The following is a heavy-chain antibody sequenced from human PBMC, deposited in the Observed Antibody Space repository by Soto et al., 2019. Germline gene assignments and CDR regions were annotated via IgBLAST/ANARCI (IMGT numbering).Heavy chain of an antibody. Sequence: GGSLRLSCAASGFTFSSYAMSWVRQAPGKGLEWVSAISGSGGSTYYADSVKGRFTISRDNSKNTLYLQMNSLRAEDTAVYYCATFKRAYCGGDCRYWGQGTLVTVSS. V-gene: IGHV3-23*01. CDR1: GFTFSSYA. J-gene: IGHJ4*02. CDR2: ISGSGGST. D-gene: IGHD2-21*02. CDR3: ATFKRAYCGGDCRY.